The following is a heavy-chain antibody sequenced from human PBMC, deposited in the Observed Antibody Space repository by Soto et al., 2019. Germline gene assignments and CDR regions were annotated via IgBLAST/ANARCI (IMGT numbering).Heavy chain of an antibody. CDR2: MNPNFGKA. J-gene: IGHJ6*02. V-gene: IGHV1-69*13. CDR1: GYTFTSYD. D-gene: IGHD6-13*01. Sequence: ASVKVSCKASGYTFTSYDINWVRQATGQGLEWKGRMNPNFGKASYAQKFQGRVTITADESTSTAYMELSSLRSEDTAVYYCARERYSSSWEYYYGMDVWGQGTTVTVSS. CDR3: ARERYSSSWEYYYGMDV.